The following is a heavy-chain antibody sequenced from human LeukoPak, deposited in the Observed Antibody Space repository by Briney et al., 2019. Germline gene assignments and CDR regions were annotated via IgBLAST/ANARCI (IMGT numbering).Heavy chain of an antibody. CDR2: INPNSGGT. Sequence: ASVKVSCKASGYTFTGYYMHWVRQAPGQGLEWMVWINPNSGGTNYAQKFQGWVTMTRDTSISTAYMELSRLRSDDTAVYYCARDRSSLRTLDTVSQRPEFDYWGQGTLVTVSS. CDR1: GYTFTGYY. CDR3: ARDRSSLRTLDTVSQRPEFDY. V-gene: IGHV1-2*04. D-gene: IGHD1-1*01. J-gene: IGHJ4*02.